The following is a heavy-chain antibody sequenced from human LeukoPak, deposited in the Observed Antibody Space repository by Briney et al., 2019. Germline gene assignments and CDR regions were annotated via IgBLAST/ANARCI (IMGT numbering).Heavy chain of an antibody. CDR3: ARVSAMAPQRGY. J-gene: IGHJ4*02. Sequence: GGSLRLSCAASGFTFSSYSMNWVRQAPGKGLEWVSSISSSSSYIYYADSVKGRFTISRDNAKNSLYLQMNSLRAEDTAVYYCARVSAMAPQRGYWGQGTLVTVSS. D-gene: IGHD5-18*01. V-gene: IGHV3-21*01. CDR1: GFTFSSYS. CDR2: ISSSSSYI.